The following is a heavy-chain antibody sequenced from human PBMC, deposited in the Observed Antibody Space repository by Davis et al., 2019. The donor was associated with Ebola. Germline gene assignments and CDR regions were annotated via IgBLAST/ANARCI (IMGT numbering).Heavy chain of an antibody. V-gene: IGHV1-18*04. D-gene: IGHD2-21*01. CDR2: ISAYNGNT. CDR1: GYTFTSYG. CDR3: ASSPAYCGGDCYLNWFDP. J-gene: IGHJ5*02. Sequence: ASVQVSCKASGYTFTSYGISWVRQAPGQGLEWMGWISAYNGNTNYAQKLQGRVTMTTDTSTSTAYMGLRSLRSDDTAVYYCASSPAYCGGDCYLNWFDPWGQGTLVTVSS.